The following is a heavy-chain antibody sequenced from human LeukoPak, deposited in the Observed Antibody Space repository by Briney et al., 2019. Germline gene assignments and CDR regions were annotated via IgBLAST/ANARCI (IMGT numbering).Heavy chain of an antibody. Sequence: SQTLSLTCAISGDSVSSNSAAWNWIRQSASRGLEWLGRTYYRSKWYSEYAVSVKSRMNISADTSRNQFSLKLSSVTAADTAVYYCARGKELLRWPKSVDYWGQGTLVTVSS. D-gene: IGHD4-23*01. J-gene: IGHJ4*02. CDR3: ARGKELLRWPKSVDY. CDR2: TYYRSKWYS. V-gene: IGHV6-1*01. CDR1: GDSVSSNSAA.